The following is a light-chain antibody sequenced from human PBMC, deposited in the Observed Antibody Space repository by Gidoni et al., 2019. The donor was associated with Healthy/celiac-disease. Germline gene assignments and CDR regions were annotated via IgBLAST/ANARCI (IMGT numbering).Light chain of an antibody. CDR1: SSDVGGYNY. V-gene: IGLV2-14*03. Sequence: QPALTQPASVSGPPGQSITISCTGTSSDVGGYNYVSWYQQHPGKAPKLMICDVSNRPSGVSNRFSGSKSGNTASLTISGLQAEDEADYYCSSYTSSSTVVFGGGTKLTVL. CDR3: SSYTSSSTVV. CDR2: DVS. J-gene: IGLJ2*01.